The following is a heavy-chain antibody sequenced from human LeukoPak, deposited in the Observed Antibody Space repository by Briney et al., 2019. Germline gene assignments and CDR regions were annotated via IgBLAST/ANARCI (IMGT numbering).Heavy chain of an antibody. Sequence: GGSLRLSGAASGFTFSSYAMHWVRQAPGKGLEWVAVISYDGSNKYYADSVKGRFTISRDNSKNTLYLQMNSLRAEDTAVYYCARDRKGIIRYYFDYWGQGTLVTVSS. CDR1: GFTFSSYA. CDR2: ISYDGSNK. CDR3: ARDRKGIIRYYFDY. V-gene: IGHV3-30-3*01. D-gene: IGHD3-10*01. J-gene: IGHJ4*02.